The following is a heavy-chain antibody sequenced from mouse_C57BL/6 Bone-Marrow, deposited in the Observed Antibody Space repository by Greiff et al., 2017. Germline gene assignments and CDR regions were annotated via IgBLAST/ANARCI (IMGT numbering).Heavy chain of an antibody. CDR3: ARGGRAMDY. Sequence: LMESGAELVRPGTSVKMSCKASGYTFTNCWIGWAKQRPGHGLEWIGDIYPGGGYTNYNEKFKGKATMTADTSSSTAYMQFSSLTSEDSAIYYCARGGRAMDYWGQGTSVTVSS. V-gene: IGHV1-63*01. CDR2: IYPGGGYT. CDR1: GYTFTNCW. J-gene: IGHJ4*01.